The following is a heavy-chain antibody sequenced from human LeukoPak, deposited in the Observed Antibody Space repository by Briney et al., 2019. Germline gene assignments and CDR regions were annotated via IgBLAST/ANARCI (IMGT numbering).Heavy chain of an antibody. CDR2: IYYSGST. V-gene: IGHV4-59*01. CDR1: RGSISSYY. D-gene: IGHD3-22*01. J-gene: IGHJ4*02. CDR3: ARVRVSSGSHPWYFDY. Sequence: PSETLSLTCTVFRGSISSYYWSWIRQPPGQGLEWIGYIYYSGSTDYNPSLKSRVNISVDTSKNQFSLKLSSVTAADTAVYFCARVRVSSGSHPWYFDYWGQGTLVTVSS.